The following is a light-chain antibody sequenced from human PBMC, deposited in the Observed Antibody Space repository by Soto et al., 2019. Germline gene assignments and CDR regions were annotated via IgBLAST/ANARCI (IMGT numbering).Light chain of an antibody. CDR3: QHYNSYLET. CDR1: EFISKW. V-gene: IGKV1-5*03. J-gene: IGKJ1*01. CDR2: QAS. Sequence: DIQITQSPSTLSASVGDRVTITCRASEFISKWLAWYQQKPGTAPKLLIYQASSLESGVPSRFSGSGSGTEFTLTITSLQPDYFATYYCQHYNSYLETFGQGTKVEIK.